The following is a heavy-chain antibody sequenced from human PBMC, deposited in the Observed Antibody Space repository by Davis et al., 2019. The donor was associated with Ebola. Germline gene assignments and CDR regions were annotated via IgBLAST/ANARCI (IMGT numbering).Heavy chain of an antibody. Sequence: AASVKVSCKASGYTFISYDINWVRQATGQGLEWMGWMNPYNGNTAYAQILQGRVTMTRNTSISTAYMELSSLRSEDTAVYYCARDWNTAMVSGLDYWGQGTLVTVSS. V-gene: IGHV1-8*01. CDR1: GYTFISYD. J-gene: IGHJ4*02. CDR2: MNPYNGNT. D-gene: IGHD5-18*01. CDR3: ARDWNTAMVSGLDY.